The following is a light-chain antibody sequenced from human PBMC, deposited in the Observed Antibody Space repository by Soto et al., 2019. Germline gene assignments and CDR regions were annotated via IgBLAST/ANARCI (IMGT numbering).Light chain of an antibody. CDR3: LQDHSYPLT. Sequence: IQMTQSPSTLSASVGDRVTITCRASQSVSDWLAWYQQKPGNPPKLLIYDTSRLESAVPSRFSASGSGTEFTLTISGLQPDDFATYYCLQDHSYPLTFSGGTKVEIK. CDR2: DTS. CDR1: QSVSDW. V-gene: IGKV1-5*01. J-gene: IGKJ4*01.